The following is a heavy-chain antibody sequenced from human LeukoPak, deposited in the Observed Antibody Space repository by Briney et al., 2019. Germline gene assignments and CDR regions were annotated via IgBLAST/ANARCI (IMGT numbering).Heavy chain of an antibody. CDR3: ARGGVGIAAAADY. J-gene: IGHJ4*02. V-gene: IGHV1-2*04. CDR2: INPNSGGT. D-gene: IGHD6-13*01. CDR1: GYTFTGYY. Sequence: ASVKVSCKASGYTFTGYYMHWVRQAPGQGLEWMGRINPNSGGTNYAQKFQGWVTMTRDTSISTAYMELSRLRSDDTAVYYCARGGVGIAAAADYWGQGTLVTVSS.